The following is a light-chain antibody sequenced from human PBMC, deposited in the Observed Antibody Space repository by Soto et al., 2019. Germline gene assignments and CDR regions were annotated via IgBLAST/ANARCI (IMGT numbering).Light chain of an antibody. J-gene: IGLJ1*01. V-gene: IGLV2-14*01. CDR2: DFS. CDR1: SSDVGDYNY. CDR3: SSYTSSSTLV. Sequence: QSVLTQPASVSGSPGQSITISCTGTSSDVGDYNYVSWYQQHPGKAPKVMIYDFSNRPSGVSNRFSGSKSGNTASLTISGLQAEDEADYYCSSYTSSSTLVFGTGTKVT.